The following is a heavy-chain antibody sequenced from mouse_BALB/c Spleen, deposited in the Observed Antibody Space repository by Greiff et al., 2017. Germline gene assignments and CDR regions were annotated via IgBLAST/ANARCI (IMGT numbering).Heavy chain of an antibody. J-gene: IGHJ3*01. D-gene: IGHD2-2*01. Sequence: DVMLVESGGGLVKPGGSLKLSCAASGFAFSSYDMSWVRQTPEKRLEWVAYISSGGGSTYYPDTVKGRFTISRDNAKNTLYLQMSSLKSEDTAMYYCARGYGYVWGQGTLVTVSA. CDR3: ARGYGYV. CDR2: ISSGGGST. CDR1: GFAFSSYD. V-gene: IGHV5-12-1*01.